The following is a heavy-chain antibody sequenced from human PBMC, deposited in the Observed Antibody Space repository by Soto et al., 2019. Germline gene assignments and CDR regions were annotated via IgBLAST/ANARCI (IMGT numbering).Heavy chain of an antibody. J-gene: IGHJ4*02. CDR2: ISYDGSNK. Sequence: GGSLRLSCAASGFTFSSYGMHWVRQAPGKGLEWVAVISYDGSNKYYADSWKGRFTISRDNSKNTLYLQMNSLRAEDTAVYYCAKVRSSLYCGGDCYRSDPDYWGQGTLVTVSS. V-gene: IGHV3-30*18. CDR1: GFTFSSYG. CDR3: AKVRSSLYCGGDCYRSDPDY. D-gene: IGHD2-21*02.